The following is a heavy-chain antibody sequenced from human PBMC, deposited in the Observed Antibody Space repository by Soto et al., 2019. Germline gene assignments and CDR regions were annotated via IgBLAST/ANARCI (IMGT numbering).Heavy chain of an antibody. D-gene: IGHD2-21*01. CDR3: ARQANRLLYCDY. Sequence: QVQLVQSGAEVKKPGASVKVSCKASGYTFTSYYMHWVRQAPGQGLEWMGIINPSGGSTSYAQKFQGSVTMTRATSTSTVYMELSSLRSEDTAVYYCARQANRLLYCDYWGQGTLVTVSS. CDR1: GYTFTSYY. J-gene: IGHJ4*02. CDR2: INPSGGST. V-gene: IGHV1-46*01.